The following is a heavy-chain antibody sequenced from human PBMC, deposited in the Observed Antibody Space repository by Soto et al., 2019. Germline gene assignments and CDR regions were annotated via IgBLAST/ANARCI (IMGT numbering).Heavy chain of an antibody. CDR3: ATEPPEVLDFDY. V-gene: IGHV3-30*03. J-gene: IGHJ4*02. D-gene: IGHD1-1*01. Sequence: QVQLVESGGGVVQPGRSLRLSCAASGFTFSSYGMHWVRQAPGKGLEWVAVISYDGSNKYYADSVKGRFTISRDNSKNTLYLQMYSLRAEHTAVYYCATEPPEVLDFDYWGQGTLVTVSS. CDR2: ISYDGSNK. CDR1: GFTFSSYG.